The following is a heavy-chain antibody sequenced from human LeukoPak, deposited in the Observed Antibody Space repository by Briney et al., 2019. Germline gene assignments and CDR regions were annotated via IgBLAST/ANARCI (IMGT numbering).Heavy chain of an antibody. CDR2: INHSGST. V-gene: IGHV4-34*01. D-gene: IGHD2-2*01. Sequence: SETLSLTCAVYGGSFSGYYWSWIRQPPGKGLEWIGEINHSGSTNYNPSLKSRVTISVDTSKNQFSLKLSSVTAADTAVYYCARVDSDCSSTSCYTAYYYYYMDVWGKGTTVTVSS. J-gene: IGHJ6*03. CDR3: ARVDSDCSSTSCYTAYYYYYMDV. CDR1: GGSFSGYY.